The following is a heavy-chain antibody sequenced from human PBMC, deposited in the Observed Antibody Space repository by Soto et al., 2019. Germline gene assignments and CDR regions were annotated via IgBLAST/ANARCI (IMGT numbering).Heavy chain of an antibody. CDR3: TRDHGYGYGMDV. CDR1: GFTFSTYS. Sequence: EVQLVGSGGGLVQPGVSLRLSCAASGFTFSTYSRNWVRQAPGKGLEGISYITKSSRTIYYADSVKGRFTISRDNAKNSLYLQMNSLRAEDTAVYYCTRDHGYGYGMDVWGQGTTVTVSS. J-gene: IGHJ6*02. V-gene: IGHV3-48*01. CDR2: ITKSSRTI. D-gene: IGHD5-12*01.